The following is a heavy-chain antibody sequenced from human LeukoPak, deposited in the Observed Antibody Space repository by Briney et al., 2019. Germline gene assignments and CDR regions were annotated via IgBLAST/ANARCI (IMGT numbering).Heavy chain of an antibody. Sequence: GXSLQISCQGSGSIFTSYWIGWVRQLPGKGVEWMGIIYPCYFYLTYSPSFPAHVTISADNSISTAYLQWSSLKASDTAMYYCARHEFVVVPAGAFDIWGQGTMVTVSS. CDR3: ARHEFVVVPAGAFDI. CDR1: GSIFTSYW. D-gene: IGHD2-2*01. V-gene: IGHV5-51*01. CDR2: IYPCYFYL. J-gene: IGHJ3*02.